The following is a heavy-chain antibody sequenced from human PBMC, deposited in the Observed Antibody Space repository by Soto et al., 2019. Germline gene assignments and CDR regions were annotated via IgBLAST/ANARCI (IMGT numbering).Heavy chain of an antibody. Sequence: GGSLRLSCAASGFTFSSFAMSWVRRAPGKGLEWVSIVSGSGDNRYYADSVKGRFTISRDNSKNTLYLQMDSLRAEDTALYYCAKVGWLQYWGDHYWGQGTRVTVSS. J-gene: IGHJ4*02. D-gene: IGHD5-12*01. CDR2: VSGSGDNR. V-gene: IGHV3-23*01. CDR3: AKVGWLQYWGDHY. CDR1: GFTFSSFA.